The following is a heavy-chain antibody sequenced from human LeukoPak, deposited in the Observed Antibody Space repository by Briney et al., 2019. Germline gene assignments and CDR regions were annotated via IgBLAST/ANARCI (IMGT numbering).Heavy chain of an antibody. V-gene: IGHV3-23*01. D-gene: IGHD3-10*01. CDR1: GFTFGSFS. J-gene: IGHJ4*02. Sequence: GGSLRLPCAASGFTFGSFSMSWVRQAPGKGLEWVSVISGSGETTFYADSVRGRFTISRDNSKSTLYLQMTSLRAEDTGAYYCAKKIDSGSYPLDYWGQGTLVTISS. CDR3: AKKIDSGSYPLDY. CDR2: ISGSGETT.